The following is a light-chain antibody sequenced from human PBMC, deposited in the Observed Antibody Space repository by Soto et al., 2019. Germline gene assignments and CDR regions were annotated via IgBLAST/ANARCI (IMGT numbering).Light chain of an antibody. CDR3: YSAAGNNLV. J-gene: IGLJ3*02. V-gene: IGLV3-27*01. Sequence: SYELTQPSSVSVSPGQTARITCSGDVLAKTYARWFQQKPGQAPVLVIYRDSERPSGIPDRLSGSSSGTTVTLTISGAQVEDEADYYCYSAAGNNLVFGGGTKLTVL. CDR2: RDS. CDR1: VLAKTY.